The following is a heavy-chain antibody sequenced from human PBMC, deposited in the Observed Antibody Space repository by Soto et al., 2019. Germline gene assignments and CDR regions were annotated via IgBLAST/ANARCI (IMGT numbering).Heavy chain of an antibody. CDR3: ARVVPLSRGGSFDP. V-gene: IGHV4-59*01. CDR2: IYYSGST. J-gene: IGHJ5*02. CDR1: GGSISSYY. Sequence: QVQLQESGPGLVKPSETLSLTCTVSGGSISSYYWSWIRQPPGKGLEWIGYIYYSGSTNYNPSLKSRVTISVDTSKNQFSLKLSSVTAADTAVYYCARVVPLSRGGSFDPWGQGTLVTVSS. D-gene: IGHD1-26*01.